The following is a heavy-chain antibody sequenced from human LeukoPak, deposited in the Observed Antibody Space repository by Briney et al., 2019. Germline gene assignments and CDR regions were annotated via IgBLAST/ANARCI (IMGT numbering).Heavy chain of an antibody. J-gene: IGHJ4*02. D-gene: IGHD6-13*01. CDR2: IYYSGST. CDR1: GGSISSSSYY. CDR3: ARGGIAAAGLYFDY. V-gene: IGHV4-39*07. Sequence: PSETLSLTCTVSGGSISSSSYYWGWIRQPPGKGLEWIGSIYYSGSTYYNPSLKSRVTISVDTSKNQFSLKLSSVTAADTAVYYCARGGIAAAGLYFDYWGQGTLVTVSS.